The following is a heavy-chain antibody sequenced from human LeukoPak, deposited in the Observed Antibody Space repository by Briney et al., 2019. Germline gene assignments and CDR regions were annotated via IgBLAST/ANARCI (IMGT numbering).Heavy chain of an antibody. CDR2: IKEDGSEK. CDR1: GFTFSSYG. Sequence: PGGSLRLSCAASGFTFSSYGMSWVRQAPGKGLEWVANIKEDGSEKYYVDSVKGRFTISRDNAKNSLYLQMNSLRAEDTAVYYCARDFFAFGGVIALLDYWGQGTLVTVSS. V-gene: IGHV3-7*01. J-gene: IGHJ4*02. CDR3: ARDFFAFGGVIALLDY. D-gene: IGHD3-16*02.